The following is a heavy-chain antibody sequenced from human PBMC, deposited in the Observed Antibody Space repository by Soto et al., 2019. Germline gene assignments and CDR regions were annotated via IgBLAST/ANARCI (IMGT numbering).Heavy chain of an antibody. CDR3: ARDREPDGIWPFDS. CDR2: SFSSGGT. J-gene: IGHJ4*02. CDR1: GFTLDKYT. Sequence: GGSLSLSCAAFGFTLDKYTMGWVRQAPGKGLEWVAESFSSGGTQYADSVKGRFTISRDNSRNMVFLQMNGLRVEDTALYYCARDREPDGIWPFDSWGQGALVTVSS. D-gene: IGHD1-20*01. V-gene: IGHV3-53*01.